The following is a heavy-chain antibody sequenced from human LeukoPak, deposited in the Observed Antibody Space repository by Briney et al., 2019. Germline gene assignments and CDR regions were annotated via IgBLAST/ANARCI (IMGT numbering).Heavy chain of an antibody. Sequence: SETLSLTCTVSGGSISSYYWSWIRQPAGKGLEWIGRIYTSGSTNYNPSLKSRVTMSLDTSKNQFSLKLTSVTAADTAVYYCARRKNNYGFDSWGQGTLVTVSS. CDR2: IYTSGST. CDR3: ARRKNNYGFDS. CDR1: GGSISSYY. D-gene: IGHD5-18*01. V-gene: IGHV4-4*07. J-gene: IGHJ5*02.